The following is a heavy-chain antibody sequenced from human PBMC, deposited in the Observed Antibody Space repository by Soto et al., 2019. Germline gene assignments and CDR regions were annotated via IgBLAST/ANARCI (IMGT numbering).Heavy chain of an antibody. V-gene: IGHV4-34*01. D-gene: IGHD7-27*01. J-gene: IGHJ3*02. Sequence: QVQLQQWGAGLLKPSETLSLTCAVYGGSFSGYYWSWIRQPPGKGLEWIGEINHSESTNYNPSLMSRVTISVDTSKNQFCLKVSSVTAVDAAVYYCARVELILYLGRTRADAFDIWGQGTMVTVSS. CDR3: ARVELILYLGRTRADAFDI. CDR1: GGSFSGYY. CDR2: INHSEST.